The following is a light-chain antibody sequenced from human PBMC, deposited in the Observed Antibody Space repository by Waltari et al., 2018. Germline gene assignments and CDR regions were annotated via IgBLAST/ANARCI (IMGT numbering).Light chain of an antibody. CDR2: KAS. CDR1: QSITWW. J-gene: IGKJ4*01. V-gene: IGKV1-5*03. Sequence: DIHMTQSPSTLSAPVGDRVTIPCRASQSITWWLAWYQQKPGKAPTLLISKASTLETGVPSRFSGTGSGTEFTLTINSLQPDDSATYFCQQYNLYPLTFGGGTTVGIK. CDR3: QQYNLYPLT.